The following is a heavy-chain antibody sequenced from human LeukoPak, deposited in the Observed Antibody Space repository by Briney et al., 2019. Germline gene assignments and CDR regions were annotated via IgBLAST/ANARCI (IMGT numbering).Heavy chain of an antibody. V-gene: IGHV3-21*01. CDR3: ARDRVEMATIRRGAFDY. Sequence: GGSLRLSCAASGCTFSSYSMNWVRQAPAQGLEWVSSISSSSSYIYYADSVKGRFTISRDNAKNSLYLQMNSLRAEDTAVYYCARDRVEMATIRRGAFDYWGQGTLVTVSS. D-gene: IGHD5-24*01. CDR2: ISSSSSYI. J-gene: IGHJ4*02. CDR1: GCTFSSYS.